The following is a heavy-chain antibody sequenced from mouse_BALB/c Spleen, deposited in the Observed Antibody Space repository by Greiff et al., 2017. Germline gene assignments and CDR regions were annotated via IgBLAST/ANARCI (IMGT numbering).Heavy chain of an antibody. D-gene: IGHD1-2*01. CDR3: ARALLRLGDDFDY. J-gene: IGHJ2*01. Sequence: EVQLVESGGGLVKPGGSLKLSCAASGFTFSSYAMSWVRQTPEKRLEWVASISSGGSTYYPDSVKGRFTISRDNARNILYLQMSSLRSEDTAMYYCARALLRLGDDFDYWGQGTTLTVSS. CDR1: GFTFSSYA. CDR2: ISSGGST. V-gene: IGHV5-6-5*01.